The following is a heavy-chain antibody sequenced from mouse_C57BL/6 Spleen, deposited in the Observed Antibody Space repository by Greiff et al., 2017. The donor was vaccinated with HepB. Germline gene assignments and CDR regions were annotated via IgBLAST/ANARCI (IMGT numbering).Heavy chain of an antibody. CDR2: IDPNSGGT. Sequence: QVQLQQSGPELVKPGASVKIPCKASGYTFTSYWMHWVKQRPGRGLEWIGRIDPNSGGTKYNEKFKSKATLTVDKPSSTAYMQLSSLTSEDSAVYYCARRIYYGSHYAMDYWGQGTSVTVSS. D-gene: IGHD1-1*01. CDR1: GYTFTSYW. V-gene: IGHV1-72*01. J-gene: IGHJ4*01. CDR3: ARRIYYGSHYAMDY.